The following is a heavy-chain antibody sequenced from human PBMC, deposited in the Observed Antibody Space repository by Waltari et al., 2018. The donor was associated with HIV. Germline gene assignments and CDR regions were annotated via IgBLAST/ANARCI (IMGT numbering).Heavy chain of an antibody. Sequence: VLLQEWGAGLVKPSGTLSLTCTVSGTSFCGFFWSWIRQTPGKGLEWIGEVSHSGSINHNPSLKSRVIISGDTSKNQFFLNLTSVTAADTAVYYCARHTLTTVFNYWGQGILVTVSS. D-gene: IGHD1-1*01. CDR1: GTSFCGFF. CDR3: ARHTLTTVFNY. V-gene: IGHV4-34*01. J-gene: IGHJ4*02. CDR2: VSHSGSI.